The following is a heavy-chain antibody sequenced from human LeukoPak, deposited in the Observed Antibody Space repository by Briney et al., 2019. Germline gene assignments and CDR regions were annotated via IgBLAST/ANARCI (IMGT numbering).Heavy chain of an antibody. J-gene: IGHJ4*02. CDR2: INQDGSAT. CDR1: GFTFSTYW. D-gene: IGHD1-26*01. CDR3: AIAAGWEQAY. Sequence: QPGGSLRLSCAASGFTFSTYWMSWVRQAPGKGLEWVANINQDGSATNYVDSAKGRFIVSRDNAKNSVFLQMSSLRAEDTAVYYCAIAAGWEQAYWGQGTLDTVSS. V-gene: IGHV3-7*01.